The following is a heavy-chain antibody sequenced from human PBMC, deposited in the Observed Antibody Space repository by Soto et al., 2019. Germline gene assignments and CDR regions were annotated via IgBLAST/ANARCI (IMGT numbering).Heavy chain of an antibody. CDR2: IWYDGSNK. J-gene: IGHJ5*02. Sequence: GGSLRLSCAASGFTFSSYGMHWVRQAPGKGLEWVAVIWYDGSNKYYADSVKGRFTISRDNSKNTLYLQMNSLRAEDTAVYYCARDARKVYDILTERYRDPYNWFDPWGQGTLVTVSS. D-gene: IGHD3-9*01. V-gene: IGHV3-33*01. CDR3: ARDARKVYDILTERYRDPYNWFDP. CDR1: GFTFSSYG.